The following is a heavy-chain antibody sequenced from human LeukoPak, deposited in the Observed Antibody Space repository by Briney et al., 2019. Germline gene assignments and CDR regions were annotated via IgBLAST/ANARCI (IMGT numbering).Heavy chain of an antibody. CDR3: AKDAGRSSWYSYFYY. CDR1: GFTFSSYG. V-gene: IGHV3-30*02. Sequence: PGGSLRLSCAASGFTFSSYGMHWVRQAPGKGLEWVAVIWYDGSNKYYADSVKGRFTISRDNSKSTLYLQMNSLRAEDTAVYYCAKDAGRSSWYSYFYYLGQGTLVTVSS. D-gene: IGHD6-13*01. CDR2: IWYDGSNK. J-gene: IGHJ4*02.